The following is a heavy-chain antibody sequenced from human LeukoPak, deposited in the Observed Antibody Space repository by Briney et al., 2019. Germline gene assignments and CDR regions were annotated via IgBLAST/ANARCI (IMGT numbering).Heavy chain of an antibody. CDR2: IRYDGSNK. D-gene: IGHD1-26*01. V-gene: IGHV3-30*02. CDR1: GFTFSSYG. J-gene: IGHJ3*02. Sequence: GGSLRRSCAASGFTFSSYGMHWVRQAPGKGLEWVAFIRYDGSNKYYADSVKGRLTISRDNSKNTLYLQMNSLRAEDTAVYYCAKDLLLGGSRAFDIWGQGTMVTVSS. CDR3: AKDLLLGGSRAFDI.